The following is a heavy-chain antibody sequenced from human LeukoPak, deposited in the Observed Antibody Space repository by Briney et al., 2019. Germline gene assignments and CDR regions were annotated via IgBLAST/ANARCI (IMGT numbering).Heavy chain of an antibody. CDR3: ARAGSPTFYFDY. CDR2: ISYDGSNK. D-gene: IGHD3-16*01. CDR1: GFTFSSYA. Sequence: QSGGSLRLSCAASGFTFSSYAMPWVRQAPGKGLEWVAVISYDGSNKYYADSVKGRFTISRDNSKNTLYLQMNSLRAEDTAVYYCARAGSPTFYFDYWGQGTLVTVSS. J-gene: IGHJ4*02. V-gene: IGHV3-30*04.